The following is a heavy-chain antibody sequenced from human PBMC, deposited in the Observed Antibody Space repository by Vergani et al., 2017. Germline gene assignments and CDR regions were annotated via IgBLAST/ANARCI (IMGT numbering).Heavy chain of an antibody. CDR2: IHTGGST. CDR3: ARSRPYCTSGSCPAI. V-gene: IGHV4-61*02. J-gene: IGHJ4*02. D-gene: IGHD2-15*01. CDR1: GESLRSVSHY. Sequence: QVKLEELGPGLLKPSQTLSITCTVSGESLRSVSHYWSWIRQPAGKGPEWIGHIHTGGSTDLNPPFKSRVSISIDTSKSQFSLKLNSVTVADTAVYYCARSRPYCTSGSCPAIWGQGTLVTVSS.